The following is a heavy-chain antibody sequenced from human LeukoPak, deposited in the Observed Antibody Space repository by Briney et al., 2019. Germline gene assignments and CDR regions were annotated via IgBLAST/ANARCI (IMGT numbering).Heavy chain of an antibody. CDR2: ISSSSSYT. CDR1: EFTFSSYS. Sequence: GGSLRLSCAASEFTFSSYSMNWVRQAPGKGLEWVSSISSSSSYTYYADSVKGRFTISRDNAKNSLYLQMNSLRAEDTAVYYCLGLEIQRPGGQGTLVTVSS. CDR3: LGLEIQRP. V-gene: IGHV3-21*01. J-gene: IGHJ4*02. D-gene: IGHD6-25*01.